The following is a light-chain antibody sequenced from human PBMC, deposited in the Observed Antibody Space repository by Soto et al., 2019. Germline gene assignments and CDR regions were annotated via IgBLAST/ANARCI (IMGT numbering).Light chain of an antibody. J-gene: IGKJ1*01. CDR3: QHYNSYSEA. CDR2: DAS. V-gene: IGKV1-5*01. Sequence: DIQMTQSPSTLSASVGDRVTITCRASQSISIWLAWYQQKPGRAPNLLIYDASTLESGVPSRFSGSGSGTEFTLTISSLQPDDSATYYCQHYNSYSEAFGQGTKVDIK. CDR1: QSISIW.